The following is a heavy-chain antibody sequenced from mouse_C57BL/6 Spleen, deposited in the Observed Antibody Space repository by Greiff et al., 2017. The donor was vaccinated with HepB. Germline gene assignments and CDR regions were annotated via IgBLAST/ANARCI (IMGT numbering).Heavy chain of an antibody. CDR2: IYPGDGDT. V-gene: IGHV1-80*01. J-gene: IGHJ2*01. D-gene: IGHD1-1*01. CDR3: AREDLYYGSSPFDY. CDR1: GYAFSSYW. Sequence: QVQLKESGAELVKPGASVKISCKASGYAFSSYWMNWVKQRPGKGLEWIGQIYPGDGDTNYNGKFKGKATLTADKSSSKAYMQLSSLTSEDSAVYFCAREDLYYGSSPFDYWGQGTTLTVSS.